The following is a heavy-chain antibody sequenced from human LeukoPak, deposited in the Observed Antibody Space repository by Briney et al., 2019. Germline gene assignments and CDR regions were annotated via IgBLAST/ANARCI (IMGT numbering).Heavy chain of an antibody. J-gene: IGHJ1*01. Sequence: PSETLSLTCSVSGDSFGRSNYYGGWIRQSPGKGLEWIGSMYFTGSTFYTPSLESRVTISGDTSKNQFSLKLSSVSAADTAVYYCVRLFCATSACPRGYVHHWGQGTRVIVSS. CDR3: VRLFCATSACPRGYVHH. CDR2: MYFTGST. CDR1: GDSFGRSNYY. V-gene: IGHV4-39*01. D-gene: IGHD1-26*01.